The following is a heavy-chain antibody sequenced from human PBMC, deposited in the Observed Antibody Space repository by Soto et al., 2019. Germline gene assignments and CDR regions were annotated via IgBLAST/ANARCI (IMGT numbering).Heavy chain of an antibody. CDR3: TRDEAGSPFRY. J-gene: IGHJ4*02. D-gene: IGHD3-10*01. V-gene: IGHV4-4*02. CDR1: GGSMKTTNC. Sequence: VQLRESGPGQVETSGTLSLTCAVSGGSMKTTNCWSWVRQPPAKGLEWIGEVFHSGIPRYNPSLKSRATVSVDTSKNQFFLNLASVTAADTAVYYCTRDEAGSPFRYWGQGALVTVSS. CDR2: VFHSGIP.